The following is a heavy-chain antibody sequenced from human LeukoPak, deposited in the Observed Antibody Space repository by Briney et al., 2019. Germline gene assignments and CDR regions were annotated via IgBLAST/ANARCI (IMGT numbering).Heavy chain of an antibody. V-gene: IGHV3-53*01. J-gene: IGHJ3*02. Sequence: RTGRSLRLSCAASGFTVSSNYMSWVRQAPGKGLEWVSVIYSGGSTYYADSVKGRFTISRDNSKNTLYLQMNSLRAEDTAVYYCARDLISGGMRAFDIWGQGTMVTVSS. CDR1: GFTVSSNY. D-gene: IGHD2-15*01. CDR2: IYSGGST. CDR3: ARDLISGGMRAFDI.